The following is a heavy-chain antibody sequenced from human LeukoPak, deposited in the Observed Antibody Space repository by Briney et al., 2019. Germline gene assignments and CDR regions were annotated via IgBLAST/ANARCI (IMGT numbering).Heavy chain of an antibody. CDR2: IYYSGST. CDR3: ARVVKYYYYMDV. D-gene: IGHD3-22*01. CDR1: GGSISSSSYY. J-gene: IGHJ6*03. Sequence: KSSETLSLTCTVSGGSISSSSYYWGWIRQPPGKGREGIGSIYYSGSTYYNPSLKSRVTISVDTSKNQFSLKLSSVTAADTAVYYCARVVKYYYYMDVWGKGTTVTISS. V-gene: IGHV4-39*01.